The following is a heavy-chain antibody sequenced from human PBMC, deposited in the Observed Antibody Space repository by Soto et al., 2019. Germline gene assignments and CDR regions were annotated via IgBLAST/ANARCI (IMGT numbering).Heavy chain of an antibody. CDR2: ISHDGTKQ. CDR3: ARGGQIGYCAGPSGFKVDF. V-gene: IGHV3-30-3*01. CDR1: AFTFGDYA. Sequence: QVRLVESGGDVVQPGRSLRLSCSGSAFTFGDYAIHWVRQAPGKGLEWVAVISHDGTKQFYEDSVRGRFTISRDNSKNTLFLQINNLRVDDTAVYYCARGGQIGYCAGPSGFKVDFWGQGTLVTVSS. J-gene: IGHJ4*02. D-gene: IGHD2-8*02.